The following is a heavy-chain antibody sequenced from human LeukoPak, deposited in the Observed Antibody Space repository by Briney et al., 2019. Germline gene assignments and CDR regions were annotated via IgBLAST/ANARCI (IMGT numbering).Heavy chain of an antibody. CDR2: FHNSRTT. V-gene: IGHV4-59*01. Sequence: TSETLSLTCTVSGGSISGYSWTWIRQPPGQGLEWIGYFHNSRTTSYNPSLTGRVIISVDTAMDQISLKLNSVTAADTAVYYCARGHLDLSPWGQGTLVTVSS. CDR1: GGSISGYS. D-gene: IGHD3/OR15-3a*01. J-gene: IGHJ5*02. CDR3: ARGHLDLSP.